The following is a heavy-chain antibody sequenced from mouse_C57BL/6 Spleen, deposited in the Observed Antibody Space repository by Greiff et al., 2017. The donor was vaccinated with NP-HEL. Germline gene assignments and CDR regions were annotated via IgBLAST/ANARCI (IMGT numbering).Heavy chain of an antibody. Sequence: EVKLMESGGGLVQPGGSMKLSCVASGFTFSNYWMNWVRQSPEKGLEWVAQIRLKSDNYATHYAESVKGRFTISRDDSKSSVYLQMNNLRAEDTGIYYCPVDSSGIPFDYWGQGTTLTVSS. CDR1: GFTFSNYW. J-gene: IGHJ2*01. CDR3: PVDSSGIPFDY. CDR2: IRLKSDNYAT. D-gene: IGHD3-2*02. V-gene: IGHV6-3*01.